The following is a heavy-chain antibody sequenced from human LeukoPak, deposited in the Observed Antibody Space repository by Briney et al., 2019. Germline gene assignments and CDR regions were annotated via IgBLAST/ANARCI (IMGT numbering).Heavy chain of an antibody. Sequence: PGGSLRLSCAASGSTFSNYGMHWVSQAPGKGLEWVAVIWSDGINKSYADSVKGRFTISRDNSKNTLYLQMNSLRAEDTAVYYCGGDLTGGAVETYWGQGTLVTVSS. D-gene: IGHD1-1*01. CDR2: IWSDGINK. CDR1: GSTFSNYG. J-gene: IGHJ4*02. CDR3: GGDLTGGAVETY. V-gene: IGHV3-33*01.